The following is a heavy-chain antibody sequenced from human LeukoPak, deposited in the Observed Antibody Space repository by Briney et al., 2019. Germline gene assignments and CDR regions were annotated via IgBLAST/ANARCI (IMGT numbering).Heavy chain of an antibody. D-gene: IGHD3-22*01. Sequence: GGSLRLSCVASGFAVGRNYMSWVRQAPGKGLEWVSSISSSSSYIYYADSVKGRFTISRDSAKNSLYLQMNSLRAEDTAVYYCARAVDYYDSSGYYYDAFDIWGQGTMVTVSS. J-gene: IGHJ3*02. CDR2: ISSSSSYI. CDR1: GFAVGRNY. CDR3: ARAVDYYDSSGYYYDAFDI. V-gene: IGHV3-21*01.